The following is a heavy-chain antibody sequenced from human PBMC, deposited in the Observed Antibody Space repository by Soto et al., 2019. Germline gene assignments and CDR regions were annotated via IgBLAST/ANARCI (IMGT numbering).Heavy chain of an antibody. D-gene: IGHD2-8*02. J-gene: IGHJ4*02. CDR1: GASITSSSY. CDR3: ARGMTPPGAPAWYYFDS. CDR2: FSLSGTT. Sequence: SETLSLTCTVSGASITSSSYWSWIRQPAGKGLEWIGRFSLSGTTNYNPSLRSRVTMSADVPKNQFSLRLTSVTAADTALYYCARGMTPPGAPAWYYFDSWGQGTLVTV. V-gene: IGHV4-4*07.